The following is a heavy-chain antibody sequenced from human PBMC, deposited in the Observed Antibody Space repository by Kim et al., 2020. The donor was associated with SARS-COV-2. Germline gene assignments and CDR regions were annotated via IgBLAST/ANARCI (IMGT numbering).Heavy chain of an antibody. CDR1: GGSFSGYY. V-gene: IGHV4-34*01. D-gene: IGHD3-22*01. CDR3: ARGSEGIAMIVVVKPYYYYGMYV. CDR2: INHSGST. J-gene: IGHJ6*02. Sequence: SETLSLTCAVYGGSFSGYYWSWIRQPPGKGLEWIGEINHSGSTNYNPSLKSRVTISVDTSKNQFSLKLSSVTAADTAVYYCARGSEGIAMIVVVKPYYYYGMYVWGQGTTVTVSS.